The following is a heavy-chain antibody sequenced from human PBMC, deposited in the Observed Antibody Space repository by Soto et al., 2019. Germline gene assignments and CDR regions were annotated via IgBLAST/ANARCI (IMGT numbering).Heavy chain of an antibody. CDR3: ARDTGWGLGY. Sequence: SXTRSLTGAVSGDSINSNYSWNLVRQPPGKGLEWIAEIYYSGGTSYNPSLKSRVTISMDKSKNQFSLNLTSVTAADTAMYYCARDTGWGLGYWGQGTLVTVSS. V-gene: IGHV4-4*02. CDR1: GDSINSNYS. D-gene: IGHD6-19*01. J-gene: IGHJ4*02. CDR2: IYYSGGT.